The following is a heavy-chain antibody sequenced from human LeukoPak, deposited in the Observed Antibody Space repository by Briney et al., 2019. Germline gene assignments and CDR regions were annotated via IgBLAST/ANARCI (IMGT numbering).Heavy chain of an antibody. CDR3: ASVYYYYYMDV. V-gene: IGHV3-48*01. Sequence: GGSLRLSCAASGFTFSSYSMNWVRQAPGKGLEWVSYISSSSTIYYADSVKGRFTISRDNAKNSLYLQMNSLRAEDTAVYYCASVYYYYYMDVWGKGTTVTVSS. CDR2: ISSSSTI. J-gene: IGHJ6*03. CDR1: GFTFSSYS.